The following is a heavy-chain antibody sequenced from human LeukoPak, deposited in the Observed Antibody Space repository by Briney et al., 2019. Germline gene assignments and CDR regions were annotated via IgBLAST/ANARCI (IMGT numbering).Heavy chain of an antibody. CDR3: ARRRSITMIVVVSPFDI. J-gene: IGHJ3*02. CDR2: INHSGST. V-gene: IGHV4-34*01. CDR1: GGSFSGYY. Sequence: SETLSLTCAVYGGSFSGYYWSWIRQPPGKGLEWIGEINHSGSTNYNPSLKSRVTISVDTSKNQFSLKLSSVTAADTAVYYCARRRSITMIVVVSPFDIWGQGTMVTVSS. D-gene: IGHD3-22*01.